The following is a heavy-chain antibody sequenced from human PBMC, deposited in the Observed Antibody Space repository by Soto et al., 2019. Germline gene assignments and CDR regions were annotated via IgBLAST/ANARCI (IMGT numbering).Heavy chain of an antibody. D-gene: IGHD3-22*01. CDR1: GFSLSTSGVG. CDR2: IYWDDDK. Sequence: SGPTLVKPTQTLTLTCTFSGFSLSTSGVGVGWIRQPPGKALEWLALIYWDDDKRYSPSLKSRLTITKDTSKNQVVLTMTNMDPVDTATYYCAHSPMTDVRLTPMPPNFDYWGQGTLVTVSS. J-gene: IGHJ4*02. V-gene: IGHV2-5*02. CDR3: AHSPMTDVRLTPMPPNFDY.